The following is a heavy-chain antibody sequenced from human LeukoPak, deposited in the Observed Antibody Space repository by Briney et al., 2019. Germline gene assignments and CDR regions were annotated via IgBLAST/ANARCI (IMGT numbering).Heavy chain of an antibody. CDR2: IFYSGST. CDR3: ARGASPDF. J-gene: IGHJ4*02. V-gene: IGHV4-59*01. CDR1: GGSISNYY. Sequence: SETLSLTCTVSGGSISNYYWSWIRQPPGKGLEWIGYIFYSGSTNYNPSLKSRVTMSLDTSKSHSSLKLSSVTAADTAVYYCARGASPDFWGQGTLVTVSS.